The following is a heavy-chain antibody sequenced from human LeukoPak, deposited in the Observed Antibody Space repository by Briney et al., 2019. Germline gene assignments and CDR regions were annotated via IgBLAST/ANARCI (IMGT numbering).Heavy chain of an antibody. CDR1: GGSISSYY. CDR3: ARGDVVVPAAGFDY. Sequence: SETLSLTCTVSGGSISSYYWSWIRQPPGKGLEWIGYIYYSGSTNYNPSLKSRVTISVDTSKNQFSLKLSSVTAADTAVYYCARGDVVVPAAGFDYWGQGTLVTVSS. J-gene: IGHJ4*02. V-gene: IGHV4-59*01. CDR2: IYYSGST. D-gene: IGHD2-2*01.